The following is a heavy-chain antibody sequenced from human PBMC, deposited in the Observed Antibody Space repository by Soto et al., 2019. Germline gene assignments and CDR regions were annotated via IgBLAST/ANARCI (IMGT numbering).Heavy chain of an antibody. D-gene: IGHD6-13*01. V-gene: IGHV1-2*04. CDR1: GYTFTGYY. J-gene: IGHJ5*02. Sequence: ASVKVSCKASGYTFTGYYMHWVRQAPGQGLEWMGWINPNSGGTNYAQKFQGWVTMTRDTSISTAYMELSRLRPDDTAVYYCARGFGAAAYNWFDPWGQGTLVTVSS. CDR2: INPNSGGT. CDR3: ARGFGAAAYNWFDP.